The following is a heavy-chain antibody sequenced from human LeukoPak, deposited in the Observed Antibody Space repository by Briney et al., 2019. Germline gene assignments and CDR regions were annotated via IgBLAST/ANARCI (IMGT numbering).Heavy chain of an antibody. CDR3: AGHPPGWYYFDY. Sequence: SETLSLTCTVSGGSISSSSYYWGWIRQPPGKGLEWIGSIYYSGSTYYNPSLKSRVTISVDTSKNQFSLKLSSVTAADTAVYYCAGHPPGWYYFDYWGQGTLVTVSS. CDR1: GGSISSSSYY. V-gene: IGHV4-39*01. D-gene: IGHD6-19*01. J-gene: IGHJ4*02. CDR2: IYYSGST.